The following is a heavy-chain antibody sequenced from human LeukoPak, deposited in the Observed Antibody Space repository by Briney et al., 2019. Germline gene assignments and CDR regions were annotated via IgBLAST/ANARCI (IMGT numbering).Heavy chain of an antibody. J-gene: IGHJ4*02. D-gene: IGHD3-9*01. CDR1: AFTFNSYS. CDR3: ARTYYDILTSYNPYFDY. V-gene: IGHV3-21*01. Sequence: GGSLRLSCAASAFTFNSYSMSWVRQAPGKGLEWVASITSTSVSTYYADSVKGRFTISRDNAKNSLYLQMDSLRAEDTAVYYCARTYYDILTSYNPYFDYWGQGTLVTVSS. CDR2: ITSTSVST.